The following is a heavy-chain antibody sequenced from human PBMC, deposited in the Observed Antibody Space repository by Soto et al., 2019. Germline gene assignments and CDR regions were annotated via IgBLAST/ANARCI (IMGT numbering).Heavy chain of an antibody. J-gene: IGHJ6*02. CDR2: IHHSGAV. CDR1: GGSINSDSYH. Sequence: QVQLLESGPGLVKPSQTLSLTCTVSGGSINSDSYHWTWIRQSPGKGLEWIGYIHHSGAVLYNPSFKSRLTISVDTSKNQFSLHLSSVTDADTAVYFCAREDDGGDSLDVWGQGTTVTVSS. D-gene: IGHD2-21*02. V-gene: IGHV4-30-4*08. CDR3: AREDDGGDSLDV.